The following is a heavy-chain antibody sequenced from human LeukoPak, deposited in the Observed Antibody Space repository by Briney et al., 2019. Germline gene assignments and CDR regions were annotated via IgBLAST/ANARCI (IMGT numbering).Heavy chain of an antibody. CDR2: ISYDGSNK. CDR1: GFTFSSYA. V-gene: IGHV3-30-3*01. Sequence: GGSLRLSCAASGFTFSSYAMHWVRQAPGKGLEWVAVISYDGSNKYYADSVKGRFTISRDNSKNTLYLQMNSLRAEDTAVYYCVRERENYYYGMDVWGQGTTVTVSS. J-gene: IGHJ6*02. D-gene: IGHD5-24*01. CDR3: VRERENYYYGMDV.